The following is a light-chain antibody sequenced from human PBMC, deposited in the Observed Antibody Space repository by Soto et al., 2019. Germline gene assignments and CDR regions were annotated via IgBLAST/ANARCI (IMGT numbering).Light chain of an antibody. J-gene: IGLJ1*01. V-gene: IGLV2-14*01. CDR1: SSDVGSYDH. CDR3: ISYTGSSTSYV. CDR2: EVS. Sequence: QSALTQPACVSVSPGQSITISCSGTSSDVGSYDHVAWYQQFPGKTPKLMIYEVSNRPSGVSSRFSGSKSGNTASLTISGLQAEDEADYYCISYTGSSTSYVFGSGTKVTV.